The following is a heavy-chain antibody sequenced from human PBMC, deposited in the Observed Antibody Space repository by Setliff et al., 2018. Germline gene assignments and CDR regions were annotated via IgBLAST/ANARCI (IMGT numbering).Heavy chain of an antibody. CDR2: IYYDGRT. V-gene: IGHV4-34*01. CDR1: GGSFSGYY. Sequence: SETLSLTCAVSGGSFSGYYWTWIRQPPGKGLEWIASIYYDGRTFAHPSVRGRVTISEDTSKNHFSLRMTSVTAADTAMYYCARVFGDNDLPDIWGRGTMVTVSS. CDR3: ARVFGDNDLPDI. J-gene: IGHJ3*02. D-gene: IGHD2-21*02.